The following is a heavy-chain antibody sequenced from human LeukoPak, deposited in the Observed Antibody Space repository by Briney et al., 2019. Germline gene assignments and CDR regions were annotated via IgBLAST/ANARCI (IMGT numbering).Heavy chain of an antibody. CDR3: AKASVAGNYYFDY. J-gene: IGHJ4*02. CDR1: GFTFRSYG. V-gene: IGHV3-33*06. CDR2: IWYDGSNK. D-gene: IGHD6-19*01. Sequence: GGSLRLSCAASGFTFRSYGMHWVRQAPGKGLEWVAVIWYDGSNKYYAGSVKGRFTISRDNSKNTLYLQMNSLRAEDTAVYYCAKASVAGNYYFDYWGQGTLVTVSS.